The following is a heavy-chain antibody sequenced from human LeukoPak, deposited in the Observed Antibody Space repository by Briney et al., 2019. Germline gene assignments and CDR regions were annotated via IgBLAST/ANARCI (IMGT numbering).Heavy chain of an antibody. CDR2: ISWNTFTV. Sequence: SLRLSCAASGLTFDDYVMHWVRQAPGKGLEWVSTISWNTFTVRYADSVKGRFTISRDNAKNSLYLQMNSLRTEDTALYYCAKGLRYFDWADYWGQGTLVTVSS. J-gene: IGHJ4*02. D-gene: IGHD3-9*01. CDR3: AKGLRYFDWADY. V-gene: IGHV3-9*01. CDR1: GLTFDDYV.